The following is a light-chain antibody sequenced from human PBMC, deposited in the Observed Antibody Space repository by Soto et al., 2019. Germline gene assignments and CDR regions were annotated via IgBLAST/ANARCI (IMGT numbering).Light chain of an antibody. J-gene: IGKJ4*01. Sequence: EIVLTQSPGTLSLSPGERATLSCRASQSVSSNYLAWYQQKPGQAPMLLIYGASSRATGIPDMFMCSGSGTDFTLTISRLEPEDFAVYYCHQYGGSPRVTFGGGTKVEIK. CDR2: GAS. CDR1: QSVSSNY. V-gene: IGKV3-20*01. CDR3: HQYGGSPRVT.